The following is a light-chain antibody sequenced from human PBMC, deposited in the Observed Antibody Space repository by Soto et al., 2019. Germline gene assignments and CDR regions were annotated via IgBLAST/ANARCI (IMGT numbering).Light chain of an antibody. J-gene: IGKJ4*01. Sequence: DVVMTQSPDSLALSLGERATINAKSSQSGLYSSNNKNYLTWYQQKKGQPPKXXIYWASTRESGVPDRFSGSGYGTDFNLTISSLQAEDVAVYYCQQYYSTPLTFGGGTKVDIK. CDR3: QQYYSTPLT. CDR1: QSGLYSSNNKNY. CDR2: WAS. V-gene: IGKV4-1*01.